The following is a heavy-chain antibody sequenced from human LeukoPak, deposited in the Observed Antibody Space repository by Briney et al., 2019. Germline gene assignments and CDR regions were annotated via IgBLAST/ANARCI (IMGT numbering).Heavy chain of an antibody. CDR2: ISGTVGNT. J-gene: IGHJ4*02. CDR1: GFTFSSYA. V-gene: IGHV3-23*01. CDR3: AISPVRYYYGSGSRNYFDY. Sequence: GGTLRLSCAASGFTFSSYAMSWVRQAPGKGLEWVSTISGTVGNTHYADSVKGRFTISRGNSKNTLYLQMNSLRAEDTAVYYCAISPVRYYYGSGSRNYFDYWGQGTLVTVSS. D-gene: IGHD3-10*01.